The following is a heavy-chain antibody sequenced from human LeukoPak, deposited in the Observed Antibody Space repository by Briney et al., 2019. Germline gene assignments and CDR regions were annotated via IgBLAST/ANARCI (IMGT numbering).Heavy chain of an antibody. D-gene: IGHD3-10*01. Sequence: ASVKVSCKTSGYTFSSYGVSWVRQAPGQGLEWMGWISAYNGNTNYAQKLQGRVTMTTDTSTSTLYMELSSLRSEDTAVYYCASHVGSAFYWGQGTLVTVSS. CDR1: GYTFSSYG. V-gene: IGHV1-18*01. CDR2: ISAYNGNT. J-gene: IGHJ4*02. CDR3: ASHVGSAFY.